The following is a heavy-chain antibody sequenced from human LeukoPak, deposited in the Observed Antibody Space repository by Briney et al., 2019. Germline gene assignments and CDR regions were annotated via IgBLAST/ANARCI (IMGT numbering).Heavy chain of an antibody. J-gene: IGHJ4*02. D-gene: IGHD2-2*03. CDR3: ASGYCSSTSCSSFDY. Sequence: GGSLRLFCAASGFTFCSYAMLWVRQAPGKGLECVAVISYDGSNKYYADSVKGRLTICRDNSKNTLYLQMNSLRAEDTAVYYCASGYCSSTSCSSFDYWGQGTLVTVSS. CDR2: ISYDGSNK. CDR1: GFTFCSYA. V-gene: IGHV3-30*04.